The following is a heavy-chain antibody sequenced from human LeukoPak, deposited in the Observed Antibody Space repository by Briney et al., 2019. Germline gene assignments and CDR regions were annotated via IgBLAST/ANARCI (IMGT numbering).Heavy chain of an antibody. CDR2: ISSSSTNI. CDR3: ARAPHYSNYGPYYYGMDV. J-gene: IGHJ6*02. D-gene: IGHD4-11*01. CDR1: GFTFSSYS. Sequence: GGSLRLSCAASGFTFSSYSMNWVRQAPGKGLEWVSYISSSSTNIYYADSVKGRFTISRDNAKNSLCLQMNSLRAEDTAVYYCARAPHYSNYGPYYYGMDVWGQGTTVTVSS. V-gene: IGHV3-48*01.